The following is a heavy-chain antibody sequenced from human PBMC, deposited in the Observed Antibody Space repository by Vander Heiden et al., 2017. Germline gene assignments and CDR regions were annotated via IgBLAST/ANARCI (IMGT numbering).Heavy chain of an antibody. V-gene: IGHV3-23*01. CDR2: IVGTGTTT. CDR1: GFTFYKYV. J-gene: IGHJ4*02. CDR3: AKTKHSSGYPYFDY. D-gene: IGHD3-22*01. Sequence: EVQVLESGGGLVQPGGSLRLSCAGAGFTFYKYVMAWCRQAPVKGLEWVSSIVGTGTTTYYADSVKGRFTISRDNSKNTVYLQMNSLRVEDTAVYFCAKTKHSSGYPYFDYWGPGALVNVSS.